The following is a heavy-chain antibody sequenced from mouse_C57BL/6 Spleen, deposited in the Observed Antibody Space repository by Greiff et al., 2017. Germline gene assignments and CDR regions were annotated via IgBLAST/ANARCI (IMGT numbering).Heavy chain of an antibody. CDR3: ARDRNSNFCDY. J-gene: IGHJ2*01. V-gene: IGHV5-16*01. CDR2: INYDGSST. D-gene: IGHD2-5*01. CDR1: GFTFSDYY. Sequence: EVHLVESEGGLVQPGSSMKLSCTASGFTFSDYYMAWVRQVPEKGLEWVANINYDGSSTYYLDSLKSRFIISRDNAKNILYLQMSSLKSEDTATYYCARDRNSNFCDYWGQGTTLTVSS.